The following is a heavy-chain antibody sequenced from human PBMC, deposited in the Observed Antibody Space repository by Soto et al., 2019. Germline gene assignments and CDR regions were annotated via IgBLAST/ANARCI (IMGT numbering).Heavy chain of an antibody. CDR1: GGSVGSGEYY. J-gene: IGHJ3*01. CDR2: IYDSGIT. CDR3: ARDVAHGYTENV. V-gene: IGHV4-30-4*01. Sequence: QVQLQESGPGLVKPSQTLSLACTVSGGSVGSGEYYYSWIRQPPGKGLEWIGYIYDSGITNSTPSLKGRVTMSLDRSNNQVTLKLSSVTAADTAVYFCARDVAHGYTENVWGQGTMVTVSS. D-gene: IGHD5-18*01.